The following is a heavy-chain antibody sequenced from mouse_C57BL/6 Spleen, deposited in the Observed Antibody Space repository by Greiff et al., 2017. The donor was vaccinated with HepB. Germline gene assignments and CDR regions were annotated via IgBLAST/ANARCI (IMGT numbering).Heavy chain of an antibody. V-gene: IGHV1-82*01. D-gene: IGHD2-5*01. CDR3: ARSFYSNYPAWFAY. CDR2: IYPGDGDT. Sequence: QVHVKQSGPELVKPGASVKISCKASGYAFSSSWMNWVKQRPGKGLEWIGRIYPGDGDTNYNGKFKGKATLTADKSSSPAYMQLSSLTSEDSAVYFGARSFYSNYPAWFAYWGQGTLVTVSA. J-gene: IGHJ3*01. CDR1: GYAFSSSW.